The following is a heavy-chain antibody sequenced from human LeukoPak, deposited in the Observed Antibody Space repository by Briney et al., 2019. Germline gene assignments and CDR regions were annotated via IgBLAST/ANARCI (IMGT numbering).Heavy chain of an antibody. CDR3: ARADSSSSHWFDP. J-gene: IGHJ5*02. V-gene: IGHV3-30-3*01. CDR2: ISYDGSNK. Sequence: GRSLRLSCAASGFTFSSYAMHWVRQAPGKGLEWLAVISYDGSNKYYADSVKGRFTISRDNSKNTLYLQMNSLRVEDTAVYYCARADSSSSHWFDPWGQGTLVTVSS. D-gene: IGHD6-6*01. CDR1: GFTFSSYA.